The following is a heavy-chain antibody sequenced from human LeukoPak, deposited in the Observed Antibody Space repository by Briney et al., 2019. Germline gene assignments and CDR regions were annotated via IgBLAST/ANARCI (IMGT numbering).Heavy chain of an antibody. CDR2: IKQDGSEK. J-gene: IGHJ5*02. D-gene: IGHD2-2*01. CDR3: ARDSVVVEGNWFDP. CDR1: GFTFSSYW. Sequence: GGTLRLSCVASGFTFSSYWMSWVRQAPGKGLEWVANIKQDGSEKYYVDFVKGRFTISRDNAKNSLYLQMNSLRAQDTAVYYCARDSVVVEGNWFDPWGQGTLVTVSS. V-gene: IGHV3-7*01.